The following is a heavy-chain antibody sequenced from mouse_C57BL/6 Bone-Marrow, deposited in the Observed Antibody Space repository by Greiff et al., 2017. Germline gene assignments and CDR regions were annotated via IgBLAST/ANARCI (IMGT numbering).Heavy chain of an antibody. V-gene: IGHV1-7*01. J-gene: IGHJ3*01. D-gene: IGHD1-1*01. CDR2: INPSSGYT. CDR3: ARFPPYYGSSPAWFAY. Sequence: QVQLQQSGAELAKPGASVKLSCKASGYTFTSYWMHWVKQRPGPGLEWIGYINPSSGYTKYNQKFKDKATLTADKSSSTAYMQLSSLTYEDSAVYYFARFPPYYGSSPAWFAYWGQGTLVTVSA. CDR1: GYTFTSYW.